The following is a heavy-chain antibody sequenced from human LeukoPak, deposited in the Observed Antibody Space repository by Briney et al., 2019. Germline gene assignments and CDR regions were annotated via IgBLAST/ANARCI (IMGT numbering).Heavy chain of an antibody. CDR2: ISYDGSNK. Sequence: PGGSLRLSCAASGFTFSSYAMHWVRQAPGKGLEWVAVISYDGSNKYYADSVKGRFTISRDNSKNTLYLQMNSLRAGDTAVYYCARWPPQERNFDYWGQGTLVTVSS. CDR1: GFTFSSYA. CDR3: ARWPPQERNFDY. V-gene: IGHV3-30-3*01. J-gene: IGHJ4*02.